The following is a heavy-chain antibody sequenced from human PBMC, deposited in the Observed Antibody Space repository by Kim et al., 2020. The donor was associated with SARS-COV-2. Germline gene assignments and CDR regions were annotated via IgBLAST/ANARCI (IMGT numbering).Heavy chain of an antibody. V-gene: IGHV3-23*01. Sequence: GGSLRLSCATSGFTLRNYAMAWVRQAPGKGLEWVSSIDGLGGRISYSDSVKGRFTVSIDSSRNMLSLQMTSLRADDTATYYCAKKVVGMTPFDNWGLGTQVTVSS. D-gene: IGHD1-26*01. CDR3: AKKVVGMTPFDN. CDR2: IDGLGGRI. J-gene: IGHJ4*02. CDR1: GFTLRNYA.